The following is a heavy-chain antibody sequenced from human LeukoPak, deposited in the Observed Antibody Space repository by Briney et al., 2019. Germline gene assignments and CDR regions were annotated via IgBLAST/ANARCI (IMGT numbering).Heavy chain of an antibody. Sequence: GGSLRLSCAASGFTFSSYAMSWVRQAPGKGLVWVSRIKPVGSSTSYADSVKGRFTISRDYSKNTLSLQMNSLRAEDTAIYYCAKVNWCISTCADAWGQGNPGHRLL. V-gene: IGHV3-23*01. D-gene: IGHD2-8*01. J-gene: IGHJ4*02. CDR1: GFTFSSYA. CDR2: IKPVGSST. CDR3: AKVNWCISTCADA.